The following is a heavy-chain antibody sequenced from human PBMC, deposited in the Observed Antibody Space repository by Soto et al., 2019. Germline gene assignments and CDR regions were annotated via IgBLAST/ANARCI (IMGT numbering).Heavy chain of an antibody. CDR1: GHTFTSYW. CDR3: ARQVEMATTGFDY. J-gene: IGHJ4*02. D-gene: IGHD1-1*01. CDR2: IYPGDSDT. Sequence: PGESLKISCKGSGHTFTSYWIAWVRQLPGKGLEWMGVIYPGDSDTRYSPSFQGQVTISADRSISTAYLQWSSLKASDTATYYCARQVEMATTGFDYWGQGTLVTVSS. V-gene: IGHV5-51*01.